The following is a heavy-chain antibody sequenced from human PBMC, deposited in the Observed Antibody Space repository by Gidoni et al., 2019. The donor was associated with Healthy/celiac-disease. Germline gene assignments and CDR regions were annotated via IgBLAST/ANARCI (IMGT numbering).Heavy chain of an antibody. CDR1: GFTFSRYW. V-gene: IGHV3-7*01. D-gene: IGHD2-21*02. Sequence: EVQLVESGGGLVQPGGSLRLSCAASGFTFSRYWMSWVRQAPGKGLEWVANIKQDGSEKYYVDSVKGRSTISRDNAKNSLYLQMNSLRAEDTAVYYCARDRRGVTYYYYYYMDVWGKGTTVTVSS. CDR2: IKQDGSEK. J-gene: IGHJ6*03. CDR3: ARDRRGVTYYYYYYMDV.